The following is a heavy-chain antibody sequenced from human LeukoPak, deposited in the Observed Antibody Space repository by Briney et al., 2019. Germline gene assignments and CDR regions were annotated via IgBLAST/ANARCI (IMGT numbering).Heavy chain of an antibody. CDR3: AKGSSSWPEEFDY. Sequence: PGGSLRLSCAASGFTFSSYAMSWVRQAPGKGLEWVSAISGSGGSTYYADSVKGRFTISRDNSKNSLYLQMNSLRAEDTAVYYCAKGSSSWPEEFDYWGQGTLVTVSS. J-gene: IGHJ4*02. V-gene: IGHV3-23*01. D-gene: IGHD6-13*01. CDR2: ISGSGGST. CDR1: GFTFSSYA.